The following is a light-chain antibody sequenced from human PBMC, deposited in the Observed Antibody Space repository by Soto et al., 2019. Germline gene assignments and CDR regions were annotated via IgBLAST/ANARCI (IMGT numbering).Light chain of an antibody. CDR1: QSVSSW. V-gene: IGKV1-5*03. J-gene: IGKJ1*01. CDR2: EAS. Sequence: DILMTQSPSTLSVSVGDRVTITCRASQSVSSWLAWYQQKPGKAPKLLIYEASTLTSGVPARFSGSGSGTEFTLTISSLQSDDFAAYYCQHYNNYSEAFGQGTKVDIK. CDR3: QHYNNYSEA.